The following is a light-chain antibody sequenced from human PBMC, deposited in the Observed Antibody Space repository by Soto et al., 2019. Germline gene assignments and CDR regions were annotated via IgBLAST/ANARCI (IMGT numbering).Light chain of an antibody. V-gene: IGKV3-11*01. CDR2: DAS. CDR1: QSVGSY. Sequence: EIMLTQSPATLSLTPGERATLSCRASQSVGSYLAWYQQSPGQAPRLLIYDASNRATGIPARFGGSGSGTDFTLTISSLEPEDFAVYYCQQRSNWPLTFGGGTKVDIK. CDR3: QQRSNWPLT. J-gene: IGKJ4*01.